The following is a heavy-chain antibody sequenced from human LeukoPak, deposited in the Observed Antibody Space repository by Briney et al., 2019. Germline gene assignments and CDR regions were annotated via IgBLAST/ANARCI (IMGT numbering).Heavy chain of an antibody. CDR1: GGTFSSYA. Sequence: SVKVSCKASGGTFSSYAISWVRQAPGQGLEWMGGNIPIFGTANYAQKFQGRVTITADESTSTAYMELSSLRSEDTAVYYCAREIYYDSSGLFDYWGQGTLVTVSS. CDR3: AREIYYDSSGLFDY. D-gene: IGHD3-22*01. J-gene: IGHJ4*02. V-gene: IGHV1-69*13. CDR2: NIPIFGTA.